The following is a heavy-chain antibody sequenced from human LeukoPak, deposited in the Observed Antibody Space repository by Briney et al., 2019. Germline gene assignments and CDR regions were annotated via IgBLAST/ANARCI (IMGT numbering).Heavy chain of an antibody. CDR3: ERDVVVVPLY. V-gene: IGHV3-7*04. CDR2: IKKDGSEK. Sequence: PGGSLRLSCAASGFTFSSYWMSWARHAPGKGRECVANIKKDGSEKNYVDSAKGRFTISRDNAKNSLYLQMNSLRAEDTAVYYCERDVVVVPLYWGRGTLVTVSS. CDR1: GFTFSSYW. D-gene: IGHD3-22*01. J-gene: IGHJ4*02.